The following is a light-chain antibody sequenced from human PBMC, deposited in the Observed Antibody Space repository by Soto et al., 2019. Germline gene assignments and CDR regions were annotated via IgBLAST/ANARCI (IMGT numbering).Light chain of an antibody. CDR3: LQHNSYPT. Sequence: DIQMTQSPSTLSASVGDGVTITCQASQDITNYLNWYRQKPGKAPKRLIYAASSLQSGVPSRFSGSGSGTEFTLTISSLQPEDFATYYCLQHNSYPTFGQGTKVDIK. CDR1: QDITNY. V-gene: IGKV1-17*01. J-gene: IGKJ1*01. CDR2: AAS.